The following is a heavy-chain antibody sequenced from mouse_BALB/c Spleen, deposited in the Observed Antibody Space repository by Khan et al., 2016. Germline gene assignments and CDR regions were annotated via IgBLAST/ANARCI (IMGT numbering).Heavy chain of an antibody. V-gene: IGHV3-2*02. CDR3: ARNDGSSYLDY. J-gene: IGHJ2*01. D-gene: IGHD1-1*01. Sequence: EVQLVESGPGLVKPSQSLSLTCTVTGYSITSDYAWNWIRQFPGNKLEWMGYISYSGSTSYNPPLKSRISITRDTSKNQFFLQLHSVTTEDTAEYYGARNDGSSYLDYWGQATTLTVSS. CDR1: GYSITSDYA. CDR2: ISYSGST.